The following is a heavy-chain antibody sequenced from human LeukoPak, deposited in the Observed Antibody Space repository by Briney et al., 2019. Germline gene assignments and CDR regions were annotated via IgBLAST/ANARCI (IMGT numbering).Heavy chain of an antibody. J-gene: IGHJ4*02. CDR1: GGSISSYY. V-gene: IGHV4-59*01. Sequence: PSETLSLTCTVSGGSISSYYWSWIRQPPGKGLEWIGYIYYSGSTNYNPSLKGRVTISVDTSKNQFSLKLSSVTAAATAVYYCARGSGYENFDYWGQGTLVTVSS. D-gene: IGHD5-12*01. CDR3: ARGSGYENFDY. CDR2: IYYSGST.